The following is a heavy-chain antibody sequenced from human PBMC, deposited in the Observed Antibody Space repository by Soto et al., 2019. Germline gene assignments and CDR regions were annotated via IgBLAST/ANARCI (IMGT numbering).Heavy chain of an antibody. CDR1: GYTLTSYD. V-gene: IGHV1-8*01. J-gene: IGHJ6*02. Sequence: WASVKVSCKASGYTLTSYDINWVRQATGQGLEWMGWMNPNSGNTGYAQKFQGRVTMTRNTSISTAYMELSSLRSEDTAVYYCARLLSITIFGVVPDVWGQGTTVTVSS. D-gene: IGHD3-3*01. CDR2: MNPNSGNT. CDR3: ARLLSITIFGVVPDV.